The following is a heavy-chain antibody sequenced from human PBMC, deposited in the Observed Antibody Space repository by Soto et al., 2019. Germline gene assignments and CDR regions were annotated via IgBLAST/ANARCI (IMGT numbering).Heavy chain of an antibody. CDR2: IKSKTDGGTT. D-gene: IGHD2-15*01. CDR3: TTDGTWGYCSGGSCYNDAFDI. J-gene: IGHJ3*02. CDR1: GFTFSNAW. Sequence: GGSLRLSCAASGFTFSNAWMSWVRQAPGKGLEWVGRIKSKTDGGTTDYAAPVKGRFTISRDDSKNTLYLQMNSLKTEDTAVYYCTTDGTWGYCSGGSCYNDAFDIWGQGTMVTVSS. V-gene: IGHV3-15*01.